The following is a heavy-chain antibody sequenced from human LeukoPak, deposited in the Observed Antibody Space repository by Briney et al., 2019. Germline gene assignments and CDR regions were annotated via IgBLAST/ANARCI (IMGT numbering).Heavy chain of an antibody. Sequence: ASVKVSCKASGYTFTSYGISWVRQAPGQGLEWMGWISAYNSNTNYAQKLQGRVTMTTDTSTSTAYMELRSLRSDDTAVYYCARARYCGGDCFPEYFQHWGQGTLVTVSS. V-gene: IGHV1-18*04. D-gene: IGHD2-21*02. J-gene: IGHJ1*01. CDR1: GYTFTSYG. CDR3: ARARYCGGDCFPEYFQH. CDR2: ISAYNSNT.